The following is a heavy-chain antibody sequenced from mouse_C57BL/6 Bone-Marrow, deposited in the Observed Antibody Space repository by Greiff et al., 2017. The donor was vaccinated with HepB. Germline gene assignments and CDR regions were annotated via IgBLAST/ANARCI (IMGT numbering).Heavy chain of an antibody. J-gene: IGHJ2*01. CDR3: ARDSRFDY. CDR2: INPSSGYT. V-gene: IGHV1-4*01. CDR1: GYTFTSYT. Sequence: VKVVESGAELARPGASVKMSCKASGYTFTSYTMHWVKQRPGQGLEWIGYINPSSGYTKYNQKFKDKATLTADKSSSTAYMQLSSLTSEDSAVYYCARDSRFDYWGQGTTLTVSS. D-gene: IGHD6-1*01.